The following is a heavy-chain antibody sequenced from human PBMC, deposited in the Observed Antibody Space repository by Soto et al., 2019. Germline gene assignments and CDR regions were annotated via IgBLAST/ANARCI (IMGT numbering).Heavy chain of an antibody. V-gene: IGHV4-31*03. CDR3: ARRALPQCINGVCYKDGFWDY. D-gene: IGHD2-8*01. J-gene: IGHJ4*02. CDR1: GGSVSSGGYY. Sequence: SETLSLTCTVSGGSVSSGGYYWSWIRQHPGRGLEWIGYIYYSGTTYFNPSLKSRASISLDTSKNEFSLKLTSVTAADTAVYYCARRALPQCINGVCYKDGFWDYWGQGALVTVSS. CDR2: IYYSGTT.